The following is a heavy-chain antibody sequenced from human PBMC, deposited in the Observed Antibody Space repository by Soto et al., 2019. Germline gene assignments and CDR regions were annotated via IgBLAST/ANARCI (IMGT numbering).Heavy chain of an antibody. D-gene: IGHD1-26*01. V-gene: IGHV1-2*02. J-gene: IGHJ4*02. CDR1: GYPFTGYH. CDR3: VPSLRSTYYNDF. Sequence: ASVKVSCKASGYPFTGYHIHWVRQAPGQGLGWMGWIYPNSGATYFPQKFQGRVTMTRDTSITTAYMEVSSLSSDDTAVYYCVPSLRSTYYNDFWGPGTLVTVSS. CDR2: IYPNSGAT.